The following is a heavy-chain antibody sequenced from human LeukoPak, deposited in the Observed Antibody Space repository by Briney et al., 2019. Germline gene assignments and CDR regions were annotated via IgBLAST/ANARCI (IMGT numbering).Heavy chain of an antibody. J-gene: IGHJ4*02. CDR1: GYTFTSYA. Sequence: ASVKVSCKASGYTFTSYAMHWVRQAPGQRLEWMGWINAGNGNTKYSQKFQGRVTITRDTSASTAYMELSSLRSEDTAVYYCARGKTPLSGYDPSFDYWGQGTLVTVSS. CDR3: ARGKTPLSGYDPSFDY. V-gene: IGHV1-3*01. CDR2: INAGNGNT. D-gene: IGHD5-12*01.